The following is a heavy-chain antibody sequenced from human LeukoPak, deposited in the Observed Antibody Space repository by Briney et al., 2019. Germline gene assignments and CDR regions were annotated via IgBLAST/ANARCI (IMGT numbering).Heavy chain of an antibody. CDR3: ARGALGEFDY. D-gene: IGHD3-10*01. CDR2: INHSGST. CDR1: GGSFSGYY. Sequence: SETLSLTCAVYGGSFSGYYWSWIRQPPGKGLEWIGEINHSGSTNYSPSLKSRVTISVDTSKNQFSLKLSSVTAADTAVYYCARGALGEFDYWGQGTLVTVSS. J-gene: IGHJ4*02. V-gene: IGHV4-34*01.